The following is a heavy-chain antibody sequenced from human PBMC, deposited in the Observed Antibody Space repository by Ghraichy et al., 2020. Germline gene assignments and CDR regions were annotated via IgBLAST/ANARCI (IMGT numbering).Heavy chain of an antibody. CDR2: INSDGSST. V-gene: IGHV3-74*01. CDR1: GFTFSTYW. J-gene: IGHJ4*02. Sequence: GGSLRLSCAASGFTFSTYWMHWVRQAPGKGLVWVSRINSDGSSTNYADSVKGRFTISRDNAKNTLYLQMNSLRTEDTAVYYCARDGVIGTRTFDYWGQGALVTISS. D-gene: IGHD3-10*01. CDR3: ARDGVIGTRTFDY.